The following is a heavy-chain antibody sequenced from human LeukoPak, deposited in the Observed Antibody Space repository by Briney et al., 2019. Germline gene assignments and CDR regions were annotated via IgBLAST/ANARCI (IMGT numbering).Heavy chain of an antibody. V-gene: IGHV1-8*01. CDR3: ARNVRDTGTFDY. Sequence: ASVKVSCKASGYTFTSYDINWVRQAPGQGLEWMGWMNPNSDNTGYAQKFQGRVTMTRNPSISTAYTELSSLRSEDTAVYYCARNVRDTGTFDYWGQGTLVTVSS. D-gene: IGHD5-18*01. CDR2: MNPNSDNT. CDR1: GYTFTSYD. J-gene: IGHJ4*02.